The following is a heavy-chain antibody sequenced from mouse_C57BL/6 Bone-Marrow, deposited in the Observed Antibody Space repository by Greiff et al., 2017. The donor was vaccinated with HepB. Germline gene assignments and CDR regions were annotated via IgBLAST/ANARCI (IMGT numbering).Heavy chain of an antibody. CDR2: IRNKANGYTT. V-gene: IGHV7-4*01. Sequence: EVQGVESGGGLVQPGASLRLSCAASGFTFNDYQMSWVRQAPGKAPEWLALIRNKANGYTTEYTASVKGRFTISRDNSQNILYLQMNTLRAEDSATYYCVKAVSSGSSYTWFAYWGQETLVTVSA. J-gene: IGHJ3*01. CDR3: VKAVSSGSSYTWFAY. CDR1: GFTFNDYQ. D-gene: IGHD1-1*01.